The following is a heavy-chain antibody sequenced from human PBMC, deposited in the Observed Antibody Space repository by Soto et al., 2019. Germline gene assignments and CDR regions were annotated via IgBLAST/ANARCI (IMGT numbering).Heavy chain of an antibody. Sequence: EVQLVESGGGLVQPGGSLRLSCAASGFTVSSNYMSWVRQPPGKGLEWVSVIYSGGSTNYADSVKGRFTISRDNSKNTLYLQMNSLRAEDTAVYYCARENVGTYYYYMDVWGKGTTVTVSS. J-gene: IGHJ6*03. CDR1: GFTVSSNY. D-gene: IGHD7-27*01. CDR2: IYSGGST. CDR3: ARENVGTYYYYMDV. V-gene: IGHV3-66*01.